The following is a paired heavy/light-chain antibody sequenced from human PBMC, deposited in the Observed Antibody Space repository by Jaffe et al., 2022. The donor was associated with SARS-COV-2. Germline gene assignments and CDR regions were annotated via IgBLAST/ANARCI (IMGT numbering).Heavy chain of an antibody. V-gene: IGHV1-69*02. Sequence: QVQLVQSGAEVKKPGSSVKVSCKASGGTFSSYTISWVRQAPGQGLEWMGRIIPILGIANYAQKFQGRVTITADKSTSTAYMELSSLRSEDTAVYYCARGVATAAAWGYGMDVWGQGTTVTVSS. CDR3: ARGVATAAAWGYGMDV. CDR2: IIPILGIA. J-gene: IGHJ6*02. D-gene: IGHD6-13*01. CDR1: GGTFSSYT.
Light chain of an antibody. J-gene: IGKJ1*01. CDR3: QQRSNWPPWT. CDR1: QSVSSY. CDR2: DAS. Sequence: EIVLTQSPATLSLSPGERATLSCRASQSVSSYLAWYQQKPGQAPRLLIYDASNRATGIPARFSGSGSGTDFTLTISSLEPEDFAVYYCQQRSNWPPWTFGQGTKVEIK. V-gene: IGKV3-11*01.